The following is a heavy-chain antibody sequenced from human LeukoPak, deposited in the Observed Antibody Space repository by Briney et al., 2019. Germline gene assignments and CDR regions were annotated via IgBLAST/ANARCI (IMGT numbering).Heavy chain of an antibody. V-gene: IGHV3-74*01. CDR2: INSDGSST. Sequence: PGGSLRLSCAASGFTFSNYWMHWVRQGPGKGLVWVSRINSDGSSTSYADSVKGRFTISGDNAKNTLYLQMKSLRAEDTAVYYCTRRGASTGAFDIWGQGTMVTVSS. D-gene: IGHD1-26*01. CDR1: GFTFSNYW. CDR3: TRRGASTGAFDI. J-gene: IGHJ3*02.